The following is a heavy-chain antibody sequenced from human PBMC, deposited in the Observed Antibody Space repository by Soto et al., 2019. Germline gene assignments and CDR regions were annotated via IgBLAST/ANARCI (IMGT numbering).Heavy chain of an antibody. CDR1: GYTFTSYE. CDR3: ARDRPGIKTYEAFDI. V-gene: IGHV1-8*01. Sequence: ASVKVSCKASGYTFTSYEINWVREATGQGPEWMGWMSPNTGTIVYAQKFQGRVTMTRNTSTSTAYMTLSSLRSEDTAVYYCARDRPGIKTYEAFDIWGQGTTVTVSS. J-gene: IGHJ3*02. D-gene: IGHD1-20*01. CDR2: MSPNTGTI.